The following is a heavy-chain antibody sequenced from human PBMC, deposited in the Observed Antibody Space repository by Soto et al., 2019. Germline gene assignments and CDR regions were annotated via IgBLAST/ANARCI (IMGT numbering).Heavy chain of an antibody. V-gene: IGHV4-34*01. D-gene: IGHD6-13*01. Sequence: QVQLQQWGAGLLKPSETLSLTCAVYGGSFSGYYWSWIRQPPGKGLEWIGEINHSGRTNYNPSLKRRVTISVDTSKHQLSLKLSCVTAADTAVYYCARGGYSGARYSSSWGGFDYWGQGTLVTVSS. J-gene: IGHJ4*02. CDR3: ARGGYSGARYSSSWGGFDY. CDR1: GGSFSGYY. CDR2: INHSGRT.